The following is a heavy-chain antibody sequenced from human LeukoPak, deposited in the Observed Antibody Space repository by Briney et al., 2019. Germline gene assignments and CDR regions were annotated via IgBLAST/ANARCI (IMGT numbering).Heavy chain of an antibody. CDR1: GYSFTGYY. V-gene: IGHV1-2*02. J-gene: IGHJ4*02. CDR2: INPNSGDT. D-gene: IGHD1-7*01. CDR3: ARAPPHHNWNYFLYFDY. Sequence: ASVNVSCKASGYSFTGYYIHWVRQAPGQGLEWMGWINPNSGDTNYAQEFQGRVTMTSDTSISTAFMELSRLRSDDTAVFYCARAPPHHNWNYFLYFDYWGQGTLVTVSS.